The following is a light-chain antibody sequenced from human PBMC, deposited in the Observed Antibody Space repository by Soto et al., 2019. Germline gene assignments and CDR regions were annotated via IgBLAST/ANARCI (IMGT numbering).Light chain of an antibody. CDR2: DAS. J-gene: IGKJ3*01. V-gene: IGKV3-11*01. Sequence: EIVLTQSPATLSLSPGERATLSCRASQSVSSYLAWYQQKPGQAPRLLIYDASNRATGIPARFSGRGSGTDFTLTISSLEPEDFAVYYCQQRSNWLLFTFGPGTKVDIK. CDR1: QSVSSY. CDR3: QQRSNWLLFT.